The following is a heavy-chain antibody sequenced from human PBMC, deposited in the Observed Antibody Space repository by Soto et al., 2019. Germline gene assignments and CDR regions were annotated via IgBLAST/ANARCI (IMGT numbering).Heavy chain of an antibody. D-gene: IGHD2-8*02. V-gene: IGHV4-59*01. J-gene: IGHJ6*03. CDR2: IYYSGST. CDR1: GGSISSYY. Sequence: SETLSLTCTVSGGSISSYYWSWIRQPPGKGLEWIGYIYYSGSTNYNPSLKSRVTISVDTSKNQFSLKLSSVTAADTAVYYCAGAVNLVDYSPMDVWGKGTTVTVSS. CDR3: AGAVNLVDYSPMDV.